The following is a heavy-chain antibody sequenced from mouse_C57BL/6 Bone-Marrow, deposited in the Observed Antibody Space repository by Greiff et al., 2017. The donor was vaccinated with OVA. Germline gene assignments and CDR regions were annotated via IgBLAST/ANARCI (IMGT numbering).Heavy chain of an antibody. J-gene: IGHJ3*01. CDR2: IDPNSGGT. Sequence: QVQLQQPGAELVQPGASVKMSCKASGYTFTNYWITWVKQRPGQGLEWIGRIDPNSGGTKYNEKFKSKATLTVDKPSSTAYMQLSSLTSEDSAVYYCARGITTVVESFAYWGQGTLVTVSA. D-gene: IGHD1-1*01. CDR1: GYTFTNYW. V-gene: IGHV1-72*01. CDR3: ARGITTVVESFAY.